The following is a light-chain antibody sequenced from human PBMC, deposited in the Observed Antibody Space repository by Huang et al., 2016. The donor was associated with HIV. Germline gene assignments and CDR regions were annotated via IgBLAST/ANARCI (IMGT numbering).Light chain of an antibody. J-gene: IGKJ1*01. CDR3: QHYNDWPPWT. Sequence: EIVMTQSPATLSVSPGERATRSCRASQSVNSNLAWYQQKPGQAPRLFIYGASTRATGIPARFSGSGSGTEFTLTISSLQSEDCAVYYCQHYNDWPPWTFGQGTKVEIK. CDR1: QSVNSN. V-gene: IGKV3-15*01. CDR2: GAS.